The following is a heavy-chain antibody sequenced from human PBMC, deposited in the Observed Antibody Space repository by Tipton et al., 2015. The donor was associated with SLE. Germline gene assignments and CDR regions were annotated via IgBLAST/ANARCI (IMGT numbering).Heavy chain of an antibody. CDR2: INSDGSST. Sequence: SLRLSCAASGFTFSSYWMHWVRQAPGKGLVWVSRINSDGSSTSYADFVKGRFTISRDNAKNTLYLQMSSLRVEDTAVYYCSRDIQFVGSTEYFHHWGQGTLVTVSS. CDR3: SRDIQFVGSTEYFHH. CDR1: GFTFSSYW. V-gene: IGHV3-74*01. D-gene: IGHD1-26*01. J-gene: IGHJ1*01.